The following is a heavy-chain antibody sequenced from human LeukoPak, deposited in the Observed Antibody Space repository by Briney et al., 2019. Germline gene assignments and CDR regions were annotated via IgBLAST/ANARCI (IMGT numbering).Heavy chain of an antibody. CDR1: GFTFSSYS. CDR3: TRAVAADDFSPGY. Sequence: GGSLRLSCAASGFTFSSYSMNWVRQAPGKGLEWVSCISSTSRYIYYADSVKGRFTISRDNAKDSVYLQMNSLRAEDTAVYYCTRAVAADDFSPGYWGQGTLVTVSS. D-gene: IGHD3/OR15-3a*01. J-gene: IGHJ4*02. V-gene: IGHV3-21*01. CDR2: ISSTSRYI.